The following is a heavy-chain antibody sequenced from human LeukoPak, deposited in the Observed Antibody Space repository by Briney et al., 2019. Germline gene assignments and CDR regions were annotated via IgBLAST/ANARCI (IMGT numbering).Heavy chain of an antibody. CDR2: ISGSGSDK. CDR1: GFTFRDHY. Sequence: GMSLRLSCGASGFTFRDHYMTWIRQAPGKGLEWVSSISGSGSDKFYSNSVKGRFSVSRDNVKNSLYLELTTLRAEDTAVYYCVNSPSYSSGWFLNWGQGVLVTVSS. D-gene: IGHD6-19*01. V-gene: IGHV3-11*04. CDR3: VNSPSYSSGWFLN. J-gene: IGHJ4*02.